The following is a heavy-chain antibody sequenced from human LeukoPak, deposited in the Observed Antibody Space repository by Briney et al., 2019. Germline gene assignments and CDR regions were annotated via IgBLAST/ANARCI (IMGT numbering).Heavy chain of an antibody. Sequence: SETLSLTCAVSGGSISSYYRSWIRQPRGRGLEWVGYIYYSGSTKYNPYLKSRVTISVDTSKNQFSLKLSSVTASDTAVYYCARGTAIVEATLYYWGQGTLVTVS. V-gene: IGHV4-59*01. CDR2: IYYSGST. CDR1: GGSISSYY. J-gene: IGHJ4*02. CDR3: ARGTAIVEATLYY. D-gene: IGHD1-26*01.